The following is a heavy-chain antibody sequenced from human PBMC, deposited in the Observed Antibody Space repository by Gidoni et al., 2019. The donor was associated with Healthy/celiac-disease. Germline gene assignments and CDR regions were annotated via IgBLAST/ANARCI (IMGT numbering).Heavy chain of an antibody. D-gene: IGHD4-17*01. Sequence: QVQRVESGAGVVELGRSLRLSCAGPGFTSRGYGMTWVRQAPGKGLGWVAVIWYDGSNKYYADSVKGRFTISRDNSKNTLYLQMNSLRAEDTAVYYCARDEGYGDYITPLTPDRRYGMDVWGQGTTVTVSS. CDR2: IWYDGSNK. CDR3: ARDEGYGDYITPLTPDRRYGMDV. CDR1: GFTSRGYG. V-gene: IGHV3-33*01. J-gene: IGHJ6*02.